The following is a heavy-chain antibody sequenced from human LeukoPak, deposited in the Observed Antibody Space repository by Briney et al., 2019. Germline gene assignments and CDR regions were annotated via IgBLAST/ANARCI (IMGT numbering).Heavy chain of an antibody. V-gene: IGHV3-30*18. J-gene: IGHJ4*02. Sequence: GRSLRLSCAASGFTFSSYGMHWVRQAPGKGLEWVAVISYDGGNKYYADSVKGRFTISRDNSKNTLYLQMNSLRAEDTAVYYCAKDRSRYYYGSGSPPSDYWGQGTLVTVSS. CDR3: AKDRSRYYYGSGSPPSDY. CDR1: GFTFSSYG. D-gene: IGHD3-10*01. CDR2: ISYDGGNK.